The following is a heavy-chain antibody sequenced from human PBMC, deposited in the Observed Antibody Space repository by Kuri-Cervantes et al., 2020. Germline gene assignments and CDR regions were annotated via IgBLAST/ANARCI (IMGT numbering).Heavy chain of an antibody. CDR2: SGSGGGT. Sequence: GESLKISCAASGFTFSSYWMHWVRQAPGKGLEWVSTSGSGGGTSYADSVKGRFTISRDNSKNTLYLQMNNVRAEDTAVYYCAKGVSSWYRGATDYWGQGILVTVSS. D-gene: IGHD6-13*01. CDR3: AKGVSSWYRGATDY. V-gene: IGHV3-23*01. J-gene: IGHJ4*02. CDR1: GFTFSSYW.